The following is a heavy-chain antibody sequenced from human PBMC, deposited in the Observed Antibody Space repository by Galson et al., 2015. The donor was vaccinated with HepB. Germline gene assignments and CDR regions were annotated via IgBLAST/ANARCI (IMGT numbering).Heavy chain of an antibody. CDR1: GYTFTSYY. V-gene: IGHV1-46*01. D-gene: IGHD5-24*01. J-gene: IGHJ4*02. CDR2: INPSGGST. CDR3: ARDMEIGEGDGYNYKQKRFDS. Sequence: SVKVSCKASGYTFTSYYMHWVRQAPGQGLEWMGIINPSGGSTSYAQKFQGRVTMTRDTSTSTVYMELSSLRSEDTAVYYCARDMEIGEGDGYNYKQKRFDSWGQGTLLTVSS.